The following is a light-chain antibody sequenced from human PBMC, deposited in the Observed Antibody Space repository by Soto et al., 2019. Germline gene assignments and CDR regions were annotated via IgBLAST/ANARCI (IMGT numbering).Light chain of an antibody. J-gene: IGKJ2*01. V-gene: IGKV1-39*01. CDR1: QSISSY. CDR2: AAS. CDR3: QQSYSTPYT. Sequence: DIQMTQSPSSLSASVGDRVTITCRTSQSISSYLNWYQQKPGKAPKLLIYAASSLQIGAPSSFRCSGSGTDFTLTISSLQPEDFATYYCQQSYSTPYTFGQWTKLAIK.